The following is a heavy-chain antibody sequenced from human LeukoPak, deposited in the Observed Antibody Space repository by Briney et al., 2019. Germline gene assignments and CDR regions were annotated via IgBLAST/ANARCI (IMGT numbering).Heavy chain of an antibody. CDR1: GGSISSSSYY. CDR3: ARLYYYDSSGYYYHAFDI. D-gene: IGHD3-22*01. V-gene: IGHV4-61*05. Sequence: SETLSLTCTVSGGSISSSSYYWGWIRQPPGKGLEWIGYIYTSGSTNYNPSLKSRVTISVDTSKDQFSLKLSSVTAADTAVYYCARLYYYDSSGYYYHAFDIWGQGTMVTVSS. CDR2: IYTSGST. J-gene: IGHJ3*02.